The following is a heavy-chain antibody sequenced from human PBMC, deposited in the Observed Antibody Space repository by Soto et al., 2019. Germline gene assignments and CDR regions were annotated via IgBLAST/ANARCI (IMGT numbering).Heavy chain of an antibody. D-gene: IGHD2-21*01. CDR1: GFTFRSCD. CDR2: IGTAGET. V-gene: IGHV3-13*01. CDR3: ARQGKEASGRKKHYYYAMDV. J-gene: IGHJ6*02. Sequence: GGSLRLSCTASGFTFRSCDMHWVRQATGRGLEWVSVIGTAGETYYSDSVKGRFTISREDGDNSLYLQMNSLRAEDTAVYYCARQGKEASGRKKHYYYAMDVWGQGTTVTVSS.